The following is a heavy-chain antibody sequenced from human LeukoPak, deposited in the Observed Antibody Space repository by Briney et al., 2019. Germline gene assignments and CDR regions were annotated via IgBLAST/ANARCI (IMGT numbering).Heavy chain of an antibody. CDR2: IYYSGST. Sequence: SETLSLTCTVSGVSISSYYWSWIRQPPGKGLEWIGYIYYSGSTNYNPSLKSRVTISVDTSKNQFSLKLSSVTAADTAVYYCAKGKWELLISYYFDYWGQGTLVTVSS. CDR3: AKGKWELLISYYFDY. J-gene: IGHJ4*02. CDR1: GVSISSYY. D-gene: IGHD1-26*01. V-gene: IGHV4-59*01.